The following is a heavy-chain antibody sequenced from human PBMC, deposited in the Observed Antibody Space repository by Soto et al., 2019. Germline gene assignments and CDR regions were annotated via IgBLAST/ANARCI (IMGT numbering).Heavy chain of an antibody. CDR1: GGSISSYY. CDR2: IYYSGST. CDR3: ARFTIFGVVYYMDV. V-gene: IGHV4-59*08. J-gene: IGHJ6*03. D-gene: IGHD3-3*01. Sequence: SETLSLTCTVSGGSISSYYWSWIRQPPGKGLECIGYIYYSGSTNYNPSLKSRVSMSVDTSKNQFSLNLRSVTAADTAVYYCARFTIFGVVYYMDVWGKGTTVTVSS.